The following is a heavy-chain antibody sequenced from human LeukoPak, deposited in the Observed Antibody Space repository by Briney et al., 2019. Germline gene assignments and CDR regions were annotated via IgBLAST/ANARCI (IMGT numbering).Heavy chain of an antibody. Sequence: GGSLRLSCAASAFIFSSYGMHWVRQAPDKGLEWIAFIGSDGNEKVYADSVHGRSTISRDNSENTVYLQINRMRLEDTARYFCAKQAVSVTQRCWLDPWGPGTLVTVSS. D-gene: IGHD2-21*02. CDR1: AFIFSSYG. V-gene: IGHV3-30*02. J-gene: IGHJ5*02. CDR2: IGSDGNEK. CDR3: AKQAVSVTQRCWLDP.